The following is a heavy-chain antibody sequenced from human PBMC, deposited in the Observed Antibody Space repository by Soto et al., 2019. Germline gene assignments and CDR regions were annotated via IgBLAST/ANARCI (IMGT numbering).Heavy chain of an antibody. CDR1: GGSIGRSSYY. CDR3: VRHSGYSSSWGEVDP. Sequence: QRPLQESGPGLVKPSETLSLTCNVSGGSIGRSSYYWAWNRQSPGKGLEWIGSIYYTGSTTYYNPLLKRRFTISVDRAKNKFSLMLTSVTDADTVVYDCVRHSGYSSSWGEVDPCGQRTLLTVSS. J-gene: IGHJ5*02. V-gene: IGHV4-39*01. CDR2: IYYTGSTT. D-gene: IGHD3-16*01.